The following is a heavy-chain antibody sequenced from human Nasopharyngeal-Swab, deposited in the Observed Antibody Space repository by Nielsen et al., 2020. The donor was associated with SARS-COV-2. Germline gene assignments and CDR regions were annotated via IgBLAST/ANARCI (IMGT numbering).Heavy chain of an antibody. CDR1: GFPFSNYY. CDR3: ARDYASGAYASSP. J-gene: IGHJ5*02. D-gene: IGHD3-10*01. CDR2: IEPDGSGK. V-gene: IGHV3-7*04. Sequence: GGSLRLSCEGSGFPFSNYYIRWVRPAPGKGLECVANIEPDGSGKQYVDSVKGRFTISRDNSKNSLFLQMNSLRVEDTAVYYCARDYASGAYASSPWGQGTLVTVSS.